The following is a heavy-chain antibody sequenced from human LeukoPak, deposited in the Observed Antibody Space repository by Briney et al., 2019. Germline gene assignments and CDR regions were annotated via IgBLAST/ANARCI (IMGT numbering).Heavy chain of an antibody. J-gene: IGHJ3*02. CDR2: IYYSGST. D-gene: IGHD3-22*01. V-gene: IGHV4-31*03. CDR1: GGSISSGGYY. Sequence: SETLSLTCTVSGGSISSGGYYWSWIRQHPGKGLEWIGYIYYSGSTYYNPSLKSRVTISVDTSKNQFSLKLSSVTAADTAVYYCARFRSSGYQSNGAFDIWGQGTMVTVSS. CDR3: ARFRSSGYQSNGAFDI.